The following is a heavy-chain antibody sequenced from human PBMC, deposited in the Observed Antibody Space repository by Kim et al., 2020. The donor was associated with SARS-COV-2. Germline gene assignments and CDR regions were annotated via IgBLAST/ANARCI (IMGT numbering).Heavy chain of an antibody. V-gene: IGHV3-21*01. J-gene: IGHJ4*02. Sequence: ADSVKGRFTLSRDSAKNALYLQMNSLRAEDTAVYYCAREYCSGGRCYPDYWGQGTLVTVSS. D-gene: IGHD2-15*01. CDR3: AREYCSGGRCYPDY.